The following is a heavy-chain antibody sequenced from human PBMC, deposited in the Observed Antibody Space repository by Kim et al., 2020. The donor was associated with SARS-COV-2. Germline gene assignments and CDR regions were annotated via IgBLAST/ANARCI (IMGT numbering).Heavy chain of an antibody. V-gene: IGHV3-23*01. D-gene: IGHD3-3*01. CDR3: ATKRYYDFWSGYYFNDYYGMDV. CDR2: ISGSGGST. CDR1: GFTFSSYA. J-gene: IGHJ6*02. Sequence: GGSLRLSCAASGFTFSSYAMSWVRQAPGKGLEWVSAISGSGGSTYYADSVKGRFTISRDNYKTTLYLQMNSLRAEETAVYYCATKRYYDFWSGYYFNDYYGMDVWGQGTPVTVSS.